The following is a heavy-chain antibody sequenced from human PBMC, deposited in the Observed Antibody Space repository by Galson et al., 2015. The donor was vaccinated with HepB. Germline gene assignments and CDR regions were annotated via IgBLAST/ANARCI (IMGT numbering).Heavy chain of an antibody. J-gene: IGHJ4*02. CDR3: AREGGYSYGDYFDY. CDR2: IYYSGST. CDR1: GGSISSSSYY. V-gene: IGHV4-39*02. D-gene: IGHD5-18*01. Sequence: SETLSLTCTVSGGSISSSSYYWGWIRQPPGKGLEWIGSIYYSGSTYYNPSLKSRVTISVDTSKNQFSLKLSSVTAADTAVYYCAREGGYSYGDYFDYWGQGTLVTVSS.